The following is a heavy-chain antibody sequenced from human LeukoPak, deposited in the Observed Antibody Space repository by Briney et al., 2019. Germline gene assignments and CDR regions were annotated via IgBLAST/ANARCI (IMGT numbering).Heavy chain of an antibody. CDR2: IRSKAYGETA. D-gene: IGHD1-1*01. J-gene: IGHJ4*02. Sequence: GGSLRLSCTASGFTFGDYAMSWIRQAPGKGLEWVGFIRSKAYGETADYAASVRGRFTISRDDSKAIAYLQMSSLKTEDTAVYHCTRDRGAYNLYDYWGQGTLVTVSS. CDR1: GFTFGDYA. CDR3: TRDRGAYNLYDY. V-gene: IGHV3-49*03.